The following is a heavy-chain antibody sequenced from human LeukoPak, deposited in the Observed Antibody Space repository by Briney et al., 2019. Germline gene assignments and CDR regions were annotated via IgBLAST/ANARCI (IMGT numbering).Heavy chain of an antibody. V-gene: IGHV3-23*01. J-gene: IGHJ4*02. CDR2: ISGSGGST. CDR1: GFTFSSYA. Sequence: PGGSLRLSCAASGFTFSSYAMSWVRQAPGKGLEWVSAISGSGGSTYYADSVKGRFTISRDNSKNTLYLQMNSLRAEDTAVYYCARGFVIFGVVMGFDYWGQGTLVTVSS. CDR3: ARGFVIFGVVMGFDY. D-gene: IGHD3-3*01.